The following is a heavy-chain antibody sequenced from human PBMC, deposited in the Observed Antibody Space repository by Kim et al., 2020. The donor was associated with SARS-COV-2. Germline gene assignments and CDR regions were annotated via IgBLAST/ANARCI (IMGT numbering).Heavy chain of an antibody. CDR2: ISGSGGST. CDR1: GFTFSSYA. CDR3: AKDRFPVYYDSSGAFDY. J-gene: IGHJ4*02. D-gene: IGHD3-22*01. V-gene: IGHV3-23*01. Sequence: GGSLRLSCAASGFTFSSYAMSWVRQAPGKGLEWVSAISGSGGSTYFADSVKGRFTISRDNSKNTLYLQMNSLRAEDTAVYYCAKDRFPVYYDSSGAFDYWGQGTLVTVSS.